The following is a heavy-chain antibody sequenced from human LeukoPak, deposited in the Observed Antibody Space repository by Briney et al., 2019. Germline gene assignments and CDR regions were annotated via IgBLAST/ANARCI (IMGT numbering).Heavy chain of an antibody. D-gene: IGHD1-26*01. V-gene: IGHV3-30*03. CDR3: ARARLQWEVRYPRFDS. Sequence: GRSLRLSCSASGFAFSTYAMHWVRQAPGKGLEWVAVISYDGSYKDYGDPVKGRFTLSRDNSKSTVFLEMSSLRAEDTAVYHCARARLQWEVRYPRFDSWGQGALVTVSS. CDR2: ISYDGSYK. J-gene: IGHJ4*02. CDR1: GFAFSTYA.